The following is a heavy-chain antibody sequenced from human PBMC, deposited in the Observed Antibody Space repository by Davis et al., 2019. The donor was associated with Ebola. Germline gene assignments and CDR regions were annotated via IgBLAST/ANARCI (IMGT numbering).Heavy chain of an antibody. CDR3: NSAVAGTGGDY. CDR2: IRSKANSYAT. Sequence: GESLKISCAASGFTFSGSAMHWVRQASGTGLEWVGRIRSKANSYATAYAASVKGRFTISRDDSKNTAYLQMNSLKTEDTAVYYCNSAVAGTGGDYWGQGTLVTVSS. J-gene: IGHJ4*02. D-gene: IGHD6-19*01. V-gene: IGHV3-73*01. CDR1: GFTFSGSA.